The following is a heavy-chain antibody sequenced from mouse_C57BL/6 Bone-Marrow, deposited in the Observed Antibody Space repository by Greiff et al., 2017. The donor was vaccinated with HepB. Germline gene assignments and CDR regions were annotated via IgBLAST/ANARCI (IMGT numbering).Heavy chain of an antibody. CDR1: GFTFSDFY. V-gene: IGHV7-1*01. Sequence: EVQRVESGGGLVQSGRSLRLSCATSGFTFSDFYMEWVRQAPGKGLEWIAASRNKANDYTTEYSASVKGRFIVSRDTSQSILYLQMNALRAEDTAIYYCARDADSSGYVGFAYWGQGTLVTVSA. D-gene: IGHD3-2*02. CDR2: SRNKANDYTT. J-gene: IGHJ3*01. CDR3: ARDADSSGYVGFAY.